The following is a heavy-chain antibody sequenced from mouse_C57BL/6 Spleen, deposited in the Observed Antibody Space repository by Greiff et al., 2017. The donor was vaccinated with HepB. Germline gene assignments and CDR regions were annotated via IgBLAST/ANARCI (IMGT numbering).Heavy chain of an antibody. CDR3: ARRGYYAMDY. Sequence: QVQLQQSGAELVKPGASVKISCKASGYAFSSYWMNRVKQRPGKGLEWIGQIYPGDGDTNYNGKFKGKATLTADKSSSTAYMQLSSLTSEDSAVYFCARRGYYAMDYWGQGTSVTVSS. CDR2: IYPGDGDT. CDR1: GYAFSSYW. V-gene: IGHV1-80*01. J-gene: IGHJ4*01.